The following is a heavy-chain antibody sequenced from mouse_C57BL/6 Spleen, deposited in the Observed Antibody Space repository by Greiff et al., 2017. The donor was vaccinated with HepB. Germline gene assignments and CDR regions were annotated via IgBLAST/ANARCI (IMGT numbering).Heavy chain of an antibody. D-gene: IGHD2-3*01. CDR2: INPYNGGT. CDR3: ARSFYDNYAMDY. J-gene: IGHJ4*01. Sequence: EVQLQQSGPVLVKPGASVKMSCKASGYTFTDYYMNWVKQSHGKSLEWIGVINPYNGGTSYNQKFKGKATLTVDKSSSTAYMELNSLTSEDSAVYYGARSFYDNYAMDYWGQGTSVTVSS. V-gene: IGHV1-19*01. CDR1: GYTFTDYY.